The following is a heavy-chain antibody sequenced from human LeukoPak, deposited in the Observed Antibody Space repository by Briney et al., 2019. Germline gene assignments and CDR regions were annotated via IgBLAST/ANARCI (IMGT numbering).Heavy chain of an antibody. CDR1: GGSISSYY. CDR3: ARDDILTGYRPLDY. J-gene: IGHJ4*02. D-gene: IGHD3-9*01. V-gene: IGHV4-4*07. CDR2: IYTSGST. Sequence: SETLSLTCTVSGGSISSYYWTWIRQPAGKGLEWIGRIYTSGSTNYNPSLKSRVTMSVDTSENQISLRLSSVTAADTAVYYCARDDILTGYRPLDYWGQGTLVTVSS.